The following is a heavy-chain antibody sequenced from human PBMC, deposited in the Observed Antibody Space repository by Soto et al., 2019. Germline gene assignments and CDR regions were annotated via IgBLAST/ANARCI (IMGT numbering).Heavy chain of an antibody. CDR1: GASISGFY. J-gene: IGHJ5*02. D-gene: IGHD1-1*01. CDR3: VRDGTKTLRDWFDP. CDR2: IYATGTT. Sequence: SETLSHTWTVSGASISGFYWSWIRKSAGKGLEWIGRIYATGTTDYNPSLKSRVMMSVDTSKKQFSLKLRSVTAADTAVYYCVRDGTKTLRDWFDPWGQGISVTVS. V-gene: IGHV4-4*07.